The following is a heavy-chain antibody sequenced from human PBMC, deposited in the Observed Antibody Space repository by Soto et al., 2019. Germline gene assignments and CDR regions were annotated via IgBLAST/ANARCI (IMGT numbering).Heavy chain of an antibody. CDR2: LNTDGSTT. CDR1: GFTFSSYW. CDR3: AGGGSSGWYGRFED. Sequence: GGSLRLSCAASGFTFSSYWMHWVRQAPGKGLVWVSRLNTDGSTTNYADSVKGRFSISRDNAKNTLYLQMNSLRAEDTAVYYCAGGGSSGWYGRFEDWGQGTLVTVSS. D-gene: IGHD6-19*01. J-gene: IGHJ4*02. V-gene: IGHV3-74*01.